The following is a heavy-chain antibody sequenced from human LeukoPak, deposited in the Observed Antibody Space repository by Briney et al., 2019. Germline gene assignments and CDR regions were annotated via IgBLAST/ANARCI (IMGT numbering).Heavy chain of an antibody. CDR1: GFTFSSYA. CDR3: ARGGGYEGSWFDP. J-gene: IGHJ5*02. CDR2: ISYDGSNK. D-gene: IGHD5-12*01. V-gene: IGHV3-30-3*01. Sequence: GGSLRLSCAASGFTFSSYAMHWVRQAPGKGLEWVAVISYDGSNKYYADSVKGRFTISRDNSKNTLYPQMNSLRAEDTAVYYCARGGGYEGSWFDPWGQGTLVTVSS.